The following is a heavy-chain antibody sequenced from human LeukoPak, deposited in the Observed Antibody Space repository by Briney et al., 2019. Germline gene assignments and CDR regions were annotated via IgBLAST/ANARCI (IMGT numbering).Heavy chain of an antibody. Sequence: PGGSLRLFCGASGFTFNSCVMSWVRQAPGKGLEWGSGISGSGGSTNYPHSVKYRFTISRDNSKNTLYLQMNSQRAEDTALYYCAKTSWYCSGGSCSNWFDPWGQGTLVTVSS. CDR2: ISGSGGST. J-gene: IGHJ5*02. V-gene: IGHV3-23*01. CDR3: AKTSWYCSGGSCSNWFDP. CDR1: GFTFNSCV. D-gene: IGHD2-15*01.